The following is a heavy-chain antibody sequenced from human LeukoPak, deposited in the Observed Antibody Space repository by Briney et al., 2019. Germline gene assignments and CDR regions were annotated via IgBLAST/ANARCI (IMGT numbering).Heavy chain of an antibody. CDR3: ARQGSRNYFDH. V-gene: IGHV3-11*03. CDR1: GYTFSDYY. Sequence: GGSLRLSCAASGYTFSDYYMSWIRQAPGKGLEWVSYISSSSSYTNYADSVKGRFTISRDNAKNSLYLQMNSLRAEDTAVYYCARQGSRNYFDHWGQGTLVTVSS. CDR2: ISSSSSYT. D-gene: IGHD2-2*01. J-gene: IGHJ4*02.